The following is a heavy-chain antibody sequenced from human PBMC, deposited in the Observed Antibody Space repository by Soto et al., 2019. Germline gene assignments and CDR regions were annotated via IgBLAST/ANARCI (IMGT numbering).Heavy chain of an antibody. CDR1: GFSVSNNY. D-gene: IGHD6-13*01. CDR2: IYISGNT. Sequence: EVQLVQSGGGLVQPGGSLRLSCAVSGFSVSNNYMSWVRQAPGKGLEWVSVIYISGNTQYADSVKDRFTISRDNSKNTLYLQMDNLRAEDTALYYCARGTGSSSWSRGWGQGTLVTVSS. J-gene: IGHJ4*02. V-gene: IGHV3-66*01. CDR3: ARGTGSSSWSRG.